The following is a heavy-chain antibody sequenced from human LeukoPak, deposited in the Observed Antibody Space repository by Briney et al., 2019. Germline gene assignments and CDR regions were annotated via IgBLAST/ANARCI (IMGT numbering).Heavy chain of an antibody. Sequence: GGSLRLSCAASGFTFSSCGMHWVRQAPGKGLEWVAVIWYDGSNKYYADSVKGRFTISRDNSKNTLYLQMNSLRAEDTAVYYCARESPSSGYYFPYYYYYGMDVWGQGTTVTVSS. V-gene: IGHV3-33*01. J-gene: IGHJ6*02. D-gene: IGHD3-22*01. CDR1: GFTFSSCG. CDR2: IWYDGSNK. CDR3: ARESPSSGYYFPYYYYYGMDV.